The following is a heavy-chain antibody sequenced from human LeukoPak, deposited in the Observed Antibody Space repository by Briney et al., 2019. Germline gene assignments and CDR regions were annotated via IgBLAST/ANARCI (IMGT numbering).Heavy chain of an antibody. V-gene: IGHV1-18*01. Sequence: ASLKVSCKASGYTFSTYGITWGRQAPGQGLEWMGWVSVYNDNTNYAQKFQGRVTMTTDASTSTAYMELRSLRSDDTAVYYCARASALTGTSRTSDDAFDIWGQGTMITVSS. CDR2: VSVYNDNT. CDR1: GYTFSTYG. D-gene: IGHD1-7*01. CDR3: ARASALTGTSRTSDDAFDI. J-gene: IGHJ3*02.